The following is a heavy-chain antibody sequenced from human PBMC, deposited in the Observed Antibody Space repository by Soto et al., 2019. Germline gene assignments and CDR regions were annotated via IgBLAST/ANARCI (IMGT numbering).Heavy chain of an antibody. Sequence: QVQLQESGPGLVKPSQTLSLTCTVSGGSISSGDYYWSWIRQPPGKGLEWIGYIYYSGSTYYNPSLKRRGTPSVDKSKTHFPLKLSSVTAADTAVYYCARVADCSGGRCYFSVDYWGQGTLVTVSS. CDR3: ARVADCSGGRCYFSVDY. D-gene: IGHD2-15*01. CDR2: IYYSGST. CDR1: GGSISSGDYY. V-gene: IGHV4-30-4*01. J-gene: IGHJ4*02.